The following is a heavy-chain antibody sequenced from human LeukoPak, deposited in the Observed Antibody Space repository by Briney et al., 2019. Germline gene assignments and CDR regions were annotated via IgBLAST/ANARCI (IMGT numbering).Heavy chain of an antibody. J-gene: IGHJ4*02. D-gene: IGHD1-26*01. CDR3: ARSPQWALPDY. V-gene: IGHV3-11*04. CDR1: GFTFSDYY. Sequence: PGGSLRLSCAASGFTFSDYYMSWIRQAPGKGLEWIAYISSSGSSIQYAESVRGRFTISRDNAKTSLYLQMNSLRAEDTSVYYCARSPQWALPDYWGQGTLVTVSS. CDR2: ISSSGSSI.